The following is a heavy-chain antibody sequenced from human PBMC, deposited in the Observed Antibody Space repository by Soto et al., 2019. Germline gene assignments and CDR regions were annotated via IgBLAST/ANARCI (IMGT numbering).Heavy chain of an antibody. D-gene: IGHD3-10*01. J-gene: IGHJ5*01. CDR2: IYYSGST. CDR1: GGSISSGDYY. Sequence: SETLSLTCTVSGGSISSGDYYWSWIRQPPGKGLEWIGYIYYSGSTHYNPSLKSRVTISVDTSKNQFSLKLSSVTAADTAVYYFFYYDAESYQRYDPWRQGTPVTVSA. CDR3: FYYDAESYQRYDP. V-gene: IGHV4-30-4*02.